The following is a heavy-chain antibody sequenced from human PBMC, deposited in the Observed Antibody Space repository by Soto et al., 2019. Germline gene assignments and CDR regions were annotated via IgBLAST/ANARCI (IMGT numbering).Heavy chain of an antibody. CDR2: IYWDDDE. CDR3: AHSRNLITEDAQVGDFDY. CDR1: GFSLTTGGVG. D-gene: IGHD3-10*01. Sequence: QITLKESGPPLVKPTQTLTLTCDFSGFSLTTGGVGVGWVRQPPGEALEWLALIYWDDDERYTPSLKTRLTITKDPSKNQVVLIMTNMDPVDTATYYCAHSRNLITEDAQVGDFDYWGQGTLVTVSS. J-gene: IGHJ4*02. V-gene: IGHV2-5*02.